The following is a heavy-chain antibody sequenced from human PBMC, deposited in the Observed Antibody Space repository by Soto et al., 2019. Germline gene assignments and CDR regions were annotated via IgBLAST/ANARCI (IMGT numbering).Heavy chain of an antibody. J-gene: IGHJ1*01. D-gene: IGHD3-22*01. Sequence: GASVKVSCKTSGYSFTGYYIHWVRQAPGQGLEWMGWINPNSGATLYARKFRGRVIVSRDTSINTAFMELSSLSSDDTAVYYCARGPFKYDSSGYYVYWGQGTLVTSPQ. CDR3: ARGPFKYDSSGYYVY. CDR2: INPNSGAT. V-gene: IGHV1-2*02. CDR1: GYSFTGYY.